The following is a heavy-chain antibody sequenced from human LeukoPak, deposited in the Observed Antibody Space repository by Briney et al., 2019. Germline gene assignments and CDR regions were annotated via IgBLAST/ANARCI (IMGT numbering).Heavy chain of an antibody. J-gene: IGHJ4*02. V-gene: IGHV4-39*07. Sequence: SETLSLTCTVSGGSISSSSYYWGWIRQPPGKGLEWIGSIYYSGSTYYNPSLKSRVTISVDTSKNQFSLKLSSVTAADTAVYYCARVDSGGYFDYWGQGTLVTVSS. CDR3: ARVDSGGYFDY. D-gene: IGHD2-15*01. CDR1: GGSISSSSYY. CDR2: IYYSGST.